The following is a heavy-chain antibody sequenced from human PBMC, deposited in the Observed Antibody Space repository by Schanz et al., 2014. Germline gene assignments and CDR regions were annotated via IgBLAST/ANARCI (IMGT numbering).Heavy chain of an antibody. D-gene: IGHD3-9*01. V-gene: IGHV1-18*01. CDR1: GYSFTTYG. Sequence: QVQLVQSAPEVKKPGVSVKVSCKASGYSFTTYGLNWVRQAPGQGPEWMDWISAFDDKTNYAQKFQGRVTMTADKSTSTVYMEVSGLRSEDTAVYYCAKVDRTRYYAMDVWGQGTTVTVSS. CDR3: AKVDRTRYYAMDV. CDR2: ISAFDDKT. J-gene: IGHJ6*02.